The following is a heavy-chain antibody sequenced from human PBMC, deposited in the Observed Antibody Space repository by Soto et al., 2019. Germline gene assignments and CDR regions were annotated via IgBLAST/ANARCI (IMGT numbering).Heavy chain of an antibody. CDR3: ARGPYYDFWNGYSYFDY. D-gene: IGHD3-3*01. CDR1: GGTLNIYD. CDR2: IIPVFGTP. J-gene: IGHJ4*01. V-gene: IGHV1-69*01. Sequence: VQLGQSGAEVKKPGSSVTVSCEASGGTLNIYDSSWVRQAPGQGLEWMGGIIPVFGTPSYAQKFRGRVSITADESTSTAYMELSNLTSEDTAVYYCARGPYYDFWNGYSYFDYWGQETLITVSS.